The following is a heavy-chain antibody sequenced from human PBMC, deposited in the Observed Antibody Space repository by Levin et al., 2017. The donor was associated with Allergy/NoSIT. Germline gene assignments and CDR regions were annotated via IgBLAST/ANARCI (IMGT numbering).Heavy chain of an antibody. CDR1: GFTFDDYA. J-gene: IGHJ4*02. Sequence: GGSLRLSCAASGFTFDDYAMHWVRQAPGKGLEWVSGISWNSGSIGYADSVKGRFTISRDNAKNSLYLQMNSLRAEDTALYYCAKELGNWGQGTLVTVSS. V-gene: IGHV3-9*01. CDR2: ISWNSGSI. D-gene: IGHD1-26*01. CDR3: AKELGN.